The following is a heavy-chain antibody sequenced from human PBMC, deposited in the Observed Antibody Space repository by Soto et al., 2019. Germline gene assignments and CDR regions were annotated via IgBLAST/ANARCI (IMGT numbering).Heavy chain of an antibody. CDR2: IIPIFGTA. CDR3: ARAPTWFGELSSWSDP. D-gene: IGHD3-10*01. V-gene: IGHV1-69*12. J-gene: IGHJ5*02. CDR1: GGTFSSYA. Sequence: QVQLVQSGAEVKKPGSSVKVSCKASGGTFSSYAISWVRQAPGQGLEWMGGIIPIFGTANYAQKFQGRVTITADESTSTAYMELSSLRSEDTAVYYCARAPTWFGELSSWSDPWGQGTLVTVSS.